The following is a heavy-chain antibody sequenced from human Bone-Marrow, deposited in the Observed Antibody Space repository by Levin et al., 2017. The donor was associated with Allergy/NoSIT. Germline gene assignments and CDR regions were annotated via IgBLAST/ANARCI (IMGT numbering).Heavy chain of an antibody. V-gene: IGHV1-2*06. CDR1: GYTFTGYY. CDR3: ARSTYTLWDYDFWSGYYYYGMDV. CDR2: INPNSGGT. J-gene: IGHJ6*02. Sequence: GESLKISCKASGYTFTGYYMHWVRQAPGQGLEWMGRINPNSGGTNYAQKFQGRVTMTRDTSISTAYMELSRLRSDDTAVYYCARSTYTLWDYDFWSGYYYYGMDVWGQGTTVTVSS. D-gene: IGHD3-3*01.